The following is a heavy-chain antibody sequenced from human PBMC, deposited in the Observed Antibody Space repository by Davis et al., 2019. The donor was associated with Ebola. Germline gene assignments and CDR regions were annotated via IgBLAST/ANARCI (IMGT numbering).Heavy chain of an antibody. CDR1: GFTFDDHG. D-gene: IGHD1-14*01. Sequence: GGSLRLSCAASGFTFDDHGMSWVRQAPGKGLEWVAGVHWSGNTTNYVDSVKGRFTISRDNARNSLYLQMNNLSAEDTALYYCVRDGDHIYFDYWGQGTRVTVSS. J-gene: IGHJ4*02. CDR3: VRDGDHIYFDY. V-gene: IGHV3-20*04. CDR2: VHWSGNTT.